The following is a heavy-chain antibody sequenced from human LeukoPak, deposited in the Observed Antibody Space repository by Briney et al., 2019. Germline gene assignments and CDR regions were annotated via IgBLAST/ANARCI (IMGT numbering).Heavy chain of an antibody. CDR3: ARDRVAPGTGSDP. Sequence: GGSLRLSCAASGFTFSSYEMNWVRQAPGKGLEWVSYISSSGSTIYYADSVKGRFTISRDNAENSLYLQMNSLRAEDTAVYYCARDRVAPGTGSDPWGPGTMVTVSA. CDR1: GFTFSSYE. V-gene: IGHV3-48*03. D-gene: IGHD3/OR15-3a*01. J-gene: IGHJ5*02. CDR2: ISSSGSTI.